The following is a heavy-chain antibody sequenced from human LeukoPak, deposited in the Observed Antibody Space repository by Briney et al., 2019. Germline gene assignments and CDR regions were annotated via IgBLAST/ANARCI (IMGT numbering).Heavy chain of an antibody. CDR1: GFTFSDYY. V-gene: IGHV3-11*04. J-gene: IGHJ4*02. CDR2: ISSSGSTI. CDR3: ARVRYYDSSGYPSH. Sequence: GSLRLSCAASGFTFSDYYMSWIRQAPGKGLEWVSYISSSGSTIYYADSVEGRFTTSRDNAKNSLYLQMNSLRAEDTAVYYCARVRYYDSSGYPSHWGQGTLVTVSS. D-gene: IGHD3-22*01.